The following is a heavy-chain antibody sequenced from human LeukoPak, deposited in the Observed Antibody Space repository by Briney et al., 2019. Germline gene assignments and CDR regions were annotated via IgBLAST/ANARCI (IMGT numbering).Heavy chain of an antibody. CDR2: IYTSGST. D-gene: IGHD7-27*01. J-gene: IGHJ4*02. CDR3: ARDGDQTGYFDY. CDR1: GGSISRYY. V-gene: IGHV4-4*07. Sequence: SETLSLTCTVSGGSISRYYWSWIRQPAGKGLEWIGRIYTSGSTNYNPSLKSRVTMSVDTSKNQFSLKLSSVTAADTAVYYCARDGDQTGYFDYWGQGTLVTVSS.